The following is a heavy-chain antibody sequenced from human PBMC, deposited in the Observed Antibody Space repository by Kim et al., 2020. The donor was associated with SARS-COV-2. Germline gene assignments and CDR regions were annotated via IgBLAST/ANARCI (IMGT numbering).Heavy chain of an antibody. CDR3: VKEDPYYAMDV. J-gene: IGHJ6*02. Sequence: GGSLRLSCAPSGFTFSIYEINWVRQAPGKGLEWVSYINRSGTSIYYADSVKGRFTISRDNAKNSVSLQMNGLRAEDTAVYYCVKEDPYYAMDVWGLGTTVTVSS. V-gene: IGHV3-48*03. CDR1: GFTFSIYE. CDR2: INRSGTSI.